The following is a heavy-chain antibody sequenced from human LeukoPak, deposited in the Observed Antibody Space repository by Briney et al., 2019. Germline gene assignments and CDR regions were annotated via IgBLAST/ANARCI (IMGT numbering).Heavy chain of an antibody. CDR1: GFPFSRYW. D-gene: IGHD1-26*01. Sequence: GSLRLSCAASGFPFSRYWLSWVRQAPGKGLEWVANIKQDGSEKYYVDSVKGRFTISRDNAKNSLYLQMNSLRVEDTAVYYCARGWELDPWGQGTLVTVSS. CDR2: IKQDGSEK. V-gene: IGHV3-7*05. CDR3: ARGWELDP. J-gene: IGHJ5*02.